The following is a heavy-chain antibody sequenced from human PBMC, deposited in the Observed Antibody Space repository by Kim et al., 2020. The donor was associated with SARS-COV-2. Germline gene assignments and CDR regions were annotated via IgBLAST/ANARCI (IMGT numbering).Heavy chain of an antibody. CDR2: INHSGST. V-gene: IGHV4-34*01. D-gene: IGHD6-13*01. CDR3: ARKRGVRYSSSWYPFDY. J-gene: IGHJ4*02. Sequence: SETLSLTCAVYGGSFSGYYWSWIRQPPGKGLEWIGEINHSGSTNYNPSLKSRVTISVDTSKNQFSLKLSSVTAADTAVYYCARKRGVRYSSSWYPFDYWGQGTLVTVSS. CDR1: GGSFSGYY.